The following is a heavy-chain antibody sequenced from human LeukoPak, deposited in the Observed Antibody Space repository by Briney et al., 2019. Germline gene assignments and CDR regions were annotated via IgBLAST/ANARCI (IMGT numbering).Heavy chain of an antibody. J-gene: IGHJ6*03. CDR2: ISYDGSNK. V-gene: IGHV3-30*18. CDR3: AKHYGSGVEYYMDV. D-gene: IGHD3-10*01. CDR1: GFTFSSYE. Sequence: PGGSLRLSCAASGFTFSSYEMNWVRQAPGKGLEWVAVISYDGSNKYYADSVKGRFTISRDNSKNTLYLQMNSLRAEDTAVYYCAKHYGSGVEYYMDVWGKGTTVTVSS.